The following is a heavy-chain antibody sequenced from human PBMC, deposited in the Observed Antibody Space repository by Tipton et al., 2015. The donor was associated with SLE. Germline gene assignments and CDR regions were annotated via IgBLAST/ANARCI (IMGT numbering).Heavy chain of an antibody. V-gene: IGHV3-21*01. CDR3: ARRLDYCSGGSCYYYYGMDV. CDR2: ISSSGIYI. CDR1: EFTFSDFS. Sequence: SLRLSCVGSEFTFSDFSMNWVRQAPGKGLEWVAFISSSGIYIQYSDSMKGRFTISRDNAKNTLYLQMNSLRAEDTAVYYCARRLDYCSGGSCYYYYGMDVWGQGTTVTVSS. D-gene: IGHD2-15*01. J-gene: IGHJ6*02.